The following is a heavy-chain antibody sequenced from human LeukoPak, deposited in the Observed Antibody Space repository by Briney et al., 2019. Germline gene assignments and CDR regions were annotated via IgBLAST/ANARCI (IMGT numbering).Heavy chain of an antibody. CDR2: IIPIFGTA. D-gene: IGHD2-2*01. V-gene: IGHV1-69*06. CDR1: GGTFSSYA. J-gene: IGHJ6*04. Sequence: SVKVSCKASGGTFSSYAISWVRQAPGQGLEWMGGIIPIFGTANYAQKFQRRVTITADKSTSTAYMELSSLRSEDTAVYYCASQYPYILDGMDVWGKGTTVTVSS. CDR3: ASQYPYILDGMDV.